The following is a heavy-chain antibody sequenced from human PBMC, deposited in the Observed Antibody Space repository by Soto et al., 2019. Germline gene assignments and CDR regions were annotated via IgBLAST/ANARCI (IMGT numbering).Heavy chain of an antibody. CDR2: ISYDGSNK. J-gene: IGHJ4*02. Sequence: QVQLVESGGGVVQPGRSLRLSCAASGFTFSSYAMHWVRQAPGKGLEWVAVISYDGSNKYYADSVKGRFTISRDNSKNTLYLQMNSSRDEDTAVYYCASTIPLAVAGTPPDYWGQGTMVTVSS. CDR3: ASTIPLAVAGTPPDY. D-gene: IGHD6-19*01. CDR1: GFTFSSYA. V-gene: IGHV3-30-3*01.